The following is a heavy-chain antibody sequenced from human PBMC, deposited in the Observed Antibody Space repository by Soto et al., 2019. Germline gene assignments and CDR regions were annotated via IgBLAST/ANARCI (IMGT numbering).Heavy chain of an antibody. Sequence: GGSLRLSCAASGFTFSSYSMNWVRQAPGKGLEWVSSISSSSSYIYYADSVKGRFTISRDNAKNSLYLQMNSLRAEDTAVYYCARDLAYYDSSGYSATWGQGTLVTVSS. CDR2: ISSSSSYI. CDR3: ARDLAYYDSSGYSAT. CDR1: GFTFSSYS. V-gene: IGHV3-21*01. D-gene: IGHD3-22*01. J-gene: IGHJ5*02.